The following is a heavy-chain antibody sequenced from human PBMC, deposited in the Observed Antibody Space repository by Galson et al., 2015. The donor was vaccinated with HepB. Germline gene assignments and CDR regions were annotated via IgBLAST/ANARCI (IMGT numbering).Heavy chain of an antibody. CDR2: IRSKAYGGTT. J-gene: IGHJ3*02. V-gene: IGHV3-49*03. Sequence: SLRLSCAASGFTFGDYAMSWFRQAPGKGLEWVGFIRSKAYGGTTEYAASVKGRFTISRDDSKSIAYLQMNSLKTEDTAVYYCTRMLVAGRHDAFDIWGQGTMVTVSS. CDR3: TRMLVAGRHDAFDI. CDR1: GFTFGDYA. D-gene: IGHD6-19*01.